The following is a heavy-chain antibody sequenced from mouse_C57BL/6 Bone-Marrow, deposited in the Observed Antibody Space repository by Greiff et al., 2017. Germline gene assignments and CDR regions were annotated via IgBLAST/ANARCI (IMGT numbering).Heavy chain of an antibody. Sequence: QVQLQQPGAELVKPGASEKLSCKASGYTFTSYWMHWVKQRPGRGLEWIGRIDPNSGGTKYNEKFKSKATLTVDKPSSTAYMQLSSLTSEDSAVYYCARSRRLRRGGAMDYWGQGTSVTVSS. V-gene: IGHV1-72*01. CDR3: ARSRRLRRGGAMDY. CDR2: IDPNSGGT. CDR1: GYTFTSYW. D-gene: IGHD2-4*01. J-gene: IGHJ4*01.